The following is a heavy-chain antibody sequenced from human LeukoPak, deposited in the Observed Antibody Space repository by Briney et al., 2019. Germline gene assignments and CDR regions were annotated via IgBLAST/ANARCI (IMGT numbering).Heavy chain of an antibody. CDR2: ISDSGGST. CDR1: GFTFSSYA. Sequence: GGSLRLSCAASGFTFSSYAMSWVRQGPGKGLEQVSGISDSGGSTYYADSVKGRFTISRDNSKNTLYLQMNSLRAEDTAVYYCAKGLSYGEYFFDYWGQGTLVPVSS. J-gene: IGHJ4*02. V-gene: IGHV3-23*01. D-gene: IGHD1-26*01. CDR3: AKGLSYGEYFFDY.